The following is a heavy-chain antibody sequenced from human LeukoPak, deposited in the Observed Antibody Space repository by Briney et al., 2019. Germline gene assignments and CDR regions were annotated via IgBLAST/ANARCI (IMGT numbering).Heavy chain of an antibody. D-gene: IGHD3-3*01. J-gene: IGHJ5*02. Sequence: SQTLSLTCTVSGGSISSGSHYWNWIRQPAGKGLEWIGRIYASGSTNYNPSLKSRVTISEDTSNNQFSLKVNSVTAADTAVYYCAGSDFLEWPYSFDPWGQGTLVTVSS. CDR1: GGSISSGSHY. CDR3: AGSDFLEWPYSFDP. CDR2: IYASGST. V-gene: IGHV4-61*02.